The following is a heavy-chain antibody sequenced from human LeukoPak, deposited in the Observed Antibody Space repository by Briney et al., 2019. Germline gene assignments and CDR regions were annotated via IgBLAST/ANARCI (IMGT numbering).Heavy chain of an antibody. CDR2: IYNSGST. Sequence: PSETLSLTCTVSGGFISGHYWTWIRQPPGKGLEWIGYIYNSGSTKYSPSLKSRVTISVDTSKNQFSLKLSSVTAADTAVYYCAGGGVLKSVDYWGQGTLVAVSS. V-gene: IGHV4-59*11. J-gene: IGHJ4*02. CDR1: GGFISGHY. D-gene: IGHD3-16*01. CDR3: AGGGVLKSVDY.